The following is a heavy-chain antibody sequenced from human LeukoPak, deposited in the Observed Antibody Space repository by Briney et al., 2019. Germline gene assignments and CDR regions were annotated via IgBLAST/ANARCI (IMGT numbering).Heavy chain of an antibody. J-gene: IGHJ4*02. CDR3: AREKCSGASCYSTVDY. CDR2: ISDDGSNK. V-gene: IGHV3-30-3*01. Sequence: PGGSLRLSCATSGFTFSRCAMYWVRQAPGKGLEWVALISDDGSNKYYVDSVGRFTISRDNPKNTVYLQMNSLRVEDTAMYYCAREKCSGASCYSTVDYWGQGTLVTVSS. CDR1: GFTFSRCA. D-gene: IGHD2-15*01.